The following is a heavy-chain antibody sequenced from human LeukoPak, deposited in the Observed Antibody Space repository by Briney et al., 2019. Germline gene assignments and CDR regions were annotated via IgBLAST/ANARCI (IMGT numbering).Heavy chain of an antibody. J-gene: IGHJ4*02. CDR3: AREFDNGGHFDY. Sequence: PGGSLRLSCAASGFTFSSHEMNWVRQAPGKGLEWVTYISSSGSTKYYADSVRGRFTISRDNAKNSLYLQMNSLRAEDTAVYYCAREFDNGGHFDYWGQGILVTVSS. D-gene: IGHD4-23*01. V-gene: IGHV3-48*03. CDR2: ISSSGSTK. CDR1: GFTFSSHE.